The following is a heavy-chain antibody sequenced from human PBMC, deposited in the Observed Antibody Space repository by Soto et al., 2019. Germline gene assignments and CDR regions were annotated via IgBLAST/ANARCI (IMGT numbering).Heavy chain of an antibody. CDR1: GGSISSYY. D-gene: IGHD3-16*01. CDR3: AGRYDGNLDY. J-gene: IGHJ4*02. V-gene: IGHV4-59*08. Sequence: QVQLQESGPGLVKPSETLSLTCTASGGSISSYYWSWIRQPPGKGLEWIGYIYYSGGTNYYPSLKSLVTISVDSAKNHFSLKLSSVPAADTAVNYCAGRYDGNLDYWGQGTLVTVSS. CDR2: IYYSGGT.